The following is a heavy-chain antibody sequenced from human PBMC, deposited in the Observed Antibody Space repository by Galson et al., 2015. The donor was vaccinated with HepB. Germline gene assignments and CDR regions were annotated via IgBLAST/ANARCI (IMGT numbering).Heavy chain of an antibody. CDR2: INAGNGNT. D-gene: IGHD3-10*01. J-gene: IGHJ6*02. V-gene: IGHV1-3*01. CDR1: GYTFTSYA. Sequence: SVKVSCKASGYTFTSYAMHWVRQAPGQRLEWMGWINAGNGNTKYSQKFQGRVTITRETSASTAYMELSSLRSEDTAVYYWARDYLWFGELLFYGMDVWGQATTVTVSS. CDR3: ARDYLWFGELLFYGMDV.